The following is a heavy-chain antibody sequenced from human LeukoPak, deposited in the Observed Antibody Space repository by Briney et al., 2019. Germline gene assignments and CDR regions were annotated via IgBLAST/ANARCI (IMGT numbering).Heavy chain of an antibody. J-gene: IGHJ2*01. CDR2: TNRDGTSL. CDR3: VREANWYFDL. CDR1: GFTFSRYW. Sequence: PGGSLRLSCVASGFTFSRYWMHWVRQTPGKGLVWVSRTNRDGTSLSYAESERGRFTISRDNAKSTLYLEMHSLRVEDTSVFFCVREANWYFDLWGRGTVVTVSS. V-gene: IGHV3-74*01.